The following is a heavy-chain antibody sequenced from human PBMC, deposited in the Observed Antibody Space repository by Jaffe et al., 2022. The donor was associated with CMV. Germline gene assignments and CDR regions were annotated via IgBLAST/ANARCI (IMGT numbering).Heavy chain of an antibody. CDR3: ARATPGHAIAVAGNYFDY. J-gene: IGHJ4*02. Sequence: QVQLQQWGAGLLKPSETLSLTCAVYGGSFSGYYWSWIRQPPGKGLEWIGEINHSGSTNYNPSLKSRVTISVDTSKNQFSLKLSSVTAADTAVYYCARATPGHAIAVAGNYFDYWGQGTLVTVSS. CDR1: GGSFSGYY. V-gene: IGHV4-34*01. D-gene: IGHD6-19*01. CDR2: INHSGST.